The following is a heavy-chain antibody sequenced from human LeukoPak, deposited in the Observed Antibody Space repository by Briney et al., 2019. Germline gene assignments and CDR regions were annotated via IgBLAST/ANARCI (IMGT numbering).Heavy chain of an antibody. CDR3: AKDTGPAAGITADH. Sequence: GGSLRLSCAASGFTFSSYAMTWVRQAPGKGLEWVSTIRGSDDSTYYADSVKGRFTISRDNSKNTLYLQMNSLRADDTAIYYCAKDTGPAAGITADHWGQGTLVTVSS. CDR2: IRGSDDST. CDR1: GFTFSSYA. V-gene: IGHV3-23*01. J-gene: IGHJ4*02. D-gene: IGHD6-13*01.